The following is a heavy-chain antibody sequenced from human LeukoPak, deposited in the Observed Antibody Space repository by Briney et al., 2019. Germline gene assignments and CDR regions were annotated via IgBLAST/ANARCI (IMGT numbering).Heavy chain of an antibody. Sequence: GGSLRLSCAASGFTVSSNFMSWIRQAPGKGLEWVSVIYSDGSTYYADSVKGRFTISRDNSNNTLFLQMNSLRAEDTAVYYCARGKERYSSSLDYFDYWGQGTLVTVSS. J-gene: IGHJ4*02. V-gene: IGHV3-66*01. CDR2: IYSDGST. CDR1: GFTVSSNF. CDR3: ARGKERYSSSLDYFDY. D-gene: IGHD6-13*01.